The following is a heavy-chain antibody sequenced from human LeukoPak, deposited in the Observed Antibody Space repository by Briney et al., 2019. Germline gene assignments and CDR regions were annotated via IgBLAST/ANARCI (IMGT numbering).Heavy chain of an antibody. V-gene: IGHV4-34*01. Sequence: SETLSLTCAVYGGSFSGYYWSWIRQPPGKGLEWIGEINHSGSTNYNPSLKSRVTISVDTSKNQFSLKLSSVTAADTAVYYCARFEGDYYDSSGYHGFDYWGQGTLVTVSS. J-gene: IGHJ4*02. CDR2: INHSGST. CDR1: GGSFSGYY. D-gene: IGHD3-22*01. CDR3: ARFEGDYYDSSGYHGFDY.